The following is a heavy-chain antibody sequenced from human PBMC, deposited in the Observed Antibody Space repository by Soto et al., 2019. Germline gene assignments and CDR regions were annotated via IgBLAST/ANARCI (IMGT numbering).Heavy chain of an antibody. V-gene: IGHV3-23*01. Sequence: GGSLRHSCSASGFNFVNYAMTWFRLAPGKGLEWVSAISGHDGSTYYTDSVKGRFTISRDNPKNTLYLQMNSLRAEDTAVYYCARGPRRGIVVVVATATRLIWFVPLGQGLPITVSS. CDR2: ISGHDGST. CDR3: ARGPRRGIVVVVATATRLIWFVP. CDR1: GFNFVNYA. J-gene: IGHJ5*02. D-gene: IGHD2-15*01.